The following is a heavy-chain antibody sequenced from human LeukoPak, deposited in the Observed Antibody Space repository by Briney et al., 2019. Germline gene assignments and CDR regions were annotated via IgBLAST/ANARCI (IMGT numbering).Heavy chain of an antibody. CDR1: GYTFTGYY. Sequence: ASAKVSCKASGYTFTGYYMHWVRQAPGQGREWMGWINANSGGTNYAQKFQGRVTMTRDTSISTAYMELSRLRSDDTAVYYCARPVPLLTLYDAFDIWGQGTMVTVSS. D-gene: IGHD1-26*01. CDR2: INANSGGT. CDR3: ARPVPLLTLYDAFDI. V-gene: IGHV1-2*02. J-gene: IGHJ3*02.